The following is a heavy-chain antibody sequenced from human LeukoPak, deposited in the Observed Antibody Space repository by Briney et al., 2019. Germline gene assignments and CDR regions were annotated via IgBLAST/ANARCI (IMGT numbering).Heavy chain of an antibody. CDR3: ARIRMITFGGVIVRTYYFDY. Sequence: PSETLSLTCAVSNYSISSGYYGGWIRQPPGKGLEWIGSIYHRGNTYYNPSLKSRVTISVDTSKNQFSLKLSSVTAADTAVYYCARIRMITFGGVIVRTYYFDYWGQGTLVIVSS. CDR2: IYHRGNT. D-gene: IGHD3-16*02. J-gene: IGHJ4*02. V-gene: IGHV4-38-2*01. CDR1: NYSISSGYY.